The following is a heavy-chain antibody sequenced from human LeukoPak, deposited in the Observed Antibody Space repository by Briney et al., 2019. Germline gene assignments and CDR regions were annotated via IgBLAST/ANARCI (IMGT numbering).Heavy chain of an antibody. CDR1: GCTFDDYG. CDR3: ARSDYGDRYFDY. CDR2: INWNGGST. V-gene: IGHV3-20*04. D-gene: IGHD4-17*01. Sequence: PGGSLKLSCTASGCTFDDYGMSWVRQAPGKGLEWVSGINWNGGSTGYADSVKGRFTISRDNAKNSLYLQMNSLRAEDTALYYCARSDYGDRYFDYWGQGTLVTVSS. J-gene: IGHJ4*02.